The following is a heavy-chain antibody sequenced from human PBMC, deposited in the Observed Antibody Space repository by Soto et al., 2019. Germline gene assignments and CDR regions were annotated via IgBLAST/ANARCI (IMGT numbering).Heavy chain of an antibody. CDR1: SVTLSKSL. CDR3: NTFYYDVGGYNPYYYSVTAV. Sequence: AFMLTCDPKSVTLSKSLDLGVRRTPGKELEWVGRIKSKTDGGTTDYAAPVKGRFTISRDDSKNTLYLQMNSLKTEDTAVYYCNTFYYDVGGYNPYYYSVTAVWGKGTTVPVTS. J-gene: IGHJ6*04. V-gene: IGHV3-15*07. D-gene: IGHD3-16*01. CDR2: IKSKTDGGTT.